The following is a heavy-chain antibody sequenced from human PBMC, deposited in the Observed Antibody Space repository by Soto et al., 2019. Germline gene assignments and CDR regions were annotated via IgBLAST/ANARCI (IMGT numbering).Heavy chain of an antibody. J-gene: IGHJ6*02. D-gene: IGHD3-16*01. V-gene: IGHV3-53*02. CDR1: GFIVSSKY. CDR3: TTYTGYGMDV. CDR2: IYTGGST. Sequence: EVQMVETGGGLSQPGGSLRLSCAVSGFIVSSKYMTWVRQAPGKGLEWVSVIYTGGSTHYADSARGRFIISRDSSKNTLYLQKNSLRAEDAAVYYCTTYTGYGMDVWGQGTTVTVSS.